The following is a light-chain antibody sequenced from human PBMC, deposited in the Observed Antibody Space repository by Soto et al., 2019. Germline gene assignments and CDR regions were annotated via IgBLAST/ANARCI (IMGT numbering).Light chain of an antibody. CDR3: QHYDSLPIT. V-gene: IGKV3-20*01. CDR1: QSLSSSY. CDR2: GAS. Sequence: PVARATLSCRASQSLSSSYLAWYQQKPGQPPRLLIYGASSRATGIPDRFSGSGSGTDFTLTISRLEPEDFAVFYCQHYDSLPITFGQGTRLE. J-gene: IGKJ5*01.